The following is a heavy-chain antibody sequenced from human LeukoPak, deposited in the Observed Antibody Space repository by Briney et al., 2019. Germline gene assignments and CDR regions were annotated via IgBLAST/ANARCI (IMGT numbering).Heavy chain of an antibody. D-gene: IGHD1-26*01. Sequence: GGSLRLSCAASGFTFSTYWVGWVRQAPGKGLEWVADIKQDGSAKYYVDSVKGRFTISRDNAKNSLYLQMNSLRAEDTALYYCAKDSREAYFDYWGQGTLVTVSS. CDR2: IKQDGSAK. CDR3: AKDSREAYFDY. J-gene: IGHJ4*02. CDR1: GFTFSTYW. V-gene: IGHV3-7*03.